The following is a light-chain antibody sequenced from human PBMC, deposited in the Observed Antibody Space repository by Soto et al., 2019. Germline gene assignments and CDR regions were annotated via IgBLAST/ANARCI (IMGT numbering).Light chain of an antibody. CDR1: SSNIGAGYD. CDR3: QSYDSSLSGWV. CDR2: GNT. J-gene: IGLJ3*02. Sequence: QSVLTQPPSVSGAPGQRVTMSCTGSSSNIGAGYDVHWYQQLPGTAPKLLIYGNTNRPSGVPDRFSGSKSGTSASLAITGLHAEDEADYYCQSYDSSLSGWVFGGGTKLTVL. V-gene: IGLV1-40*01.